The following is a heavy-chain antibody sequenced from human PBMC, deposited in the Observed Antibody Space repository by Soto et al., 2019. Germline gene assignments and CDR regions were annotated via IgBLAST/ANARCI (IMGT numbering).Heavy chain of an antibody. Sequence: SETLSLTCAVSGGSISSGGYSWSWIRQPPGKGLECIGYIYHSGSTYYNPSLKSRVTISVDRSKNQFSLKLSSVTAADTAVYYCARASRYFRGAPPYYFDYWGQGTLVTVSS. CDR1: GGSISSGGYS. CDR2: IYHSGST. D-gene: IGHD3-10*02. CDR3: ARASRYFRGAPPYYFDY. J-gene: IGHJ4*02. V-gene: IGHV4-30-2*01.